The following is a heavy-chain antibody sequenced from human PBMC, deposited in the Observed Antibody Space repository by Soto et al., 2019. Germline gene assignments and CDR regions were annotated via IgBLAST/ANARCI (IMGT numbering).Heavy chain of an antibody. Sequence: SETLSLTCTVSGGSISSSSYYWGWIRQPPGKGLEWIGSIYYSGSTYYNPSLKSRVTISVDTSKNQFSLKLSSVTAADTAVYYCARLFGSDYWGQGTLVTVSS. CDR2: IYYSGST. CDR3: ARLFGSDY. V-gene: IGHV4-39*01. J-gene: IGHJ4*02. CDR1: GGSISSSSYY. D-gene: IGHD2-21*01.